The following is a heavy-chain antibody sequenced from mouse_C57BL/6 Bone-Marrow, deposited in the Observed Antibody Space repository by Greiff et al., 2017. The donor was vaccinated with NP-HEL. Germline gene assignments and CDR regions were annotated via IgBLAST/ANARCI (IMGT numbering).Heavy chain of an antibody. Sequence: VQLKESGGGLVKPGGSLKLSCAASGFTFSSYAMSWVRQTPEKRLEWVATISDGGSYTYYPANVKGRFTISRDNAEHHLCLQMSHLKSEEPAMCSYAGLITTVFDYWGQGTPLTVSS. D-gene: IGHD1-1*01. CDR1: GFTFSSYA. J-gene: IGHJ2*01. CDR3: AGLITTVFDY. V-gene: IGHV5-4*01. CDR2: ISDGGSYT.